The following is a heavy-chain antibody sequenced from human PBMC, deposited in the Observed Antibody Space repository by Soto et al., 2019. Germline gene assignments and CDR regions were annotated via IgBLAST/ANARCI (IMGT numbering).Heavy chain of an antibody. J-gene: IGHJ4*02. D-gene: IGHD2-21*02. V-gene: IGHV4-31*03. CDR1: GGSISSGGYY. CDR2: IYYSGST. Sequence: QVQLQESGPGLVKPSQTLSLTCTVSGGSISSGGYYWSWIRQHPGKGLEWIGYIYYSGSTYYNPSLKSRVTISVDTSKNQFSLKLSSVTAADTAVYYCARGFRKSHPTAKAFDYWGQGTLVTVSS. CDR3: ARGFRKSHPTAKAFDY.